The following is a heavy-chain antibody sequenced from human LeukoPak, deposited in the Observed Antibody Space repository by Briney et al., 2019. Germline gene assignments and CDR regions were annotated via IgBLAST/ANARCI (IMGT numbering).Heavy chain of an antibody. CDR2: ASGEGYSR. CDR1: GFTFSNYA. V-gene: IGHV3-23*01. J-gene: IGHJ3*02. Sequence: PGGSLRLSCEASGFTFSNYAMSWGRQAPGKGLEWVSSASGEGYSRYYADSVQGRFTISRDNSKNTLYLQMNSLRGEDTAVYYCARHVDTSMVTAGAAFDMWGQGTIVTVSS. D-gene: IGHD5-18*01. CDR3: ARHVDTSMVTAGAAFDM.